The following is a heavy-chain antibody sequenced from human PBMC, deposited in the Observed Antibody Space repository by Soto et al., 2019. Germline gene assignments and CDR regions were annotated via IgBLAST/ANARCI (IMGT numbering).Heavy chain of an antibody. CDR2: ISSSSSYI. Sequence: GGSLRLSCAASGFTFSSYSMNWVRQAPGKGLEWVSSISSSSSYIYYADSVEGRFTISRDNAKNSLYLQMNSLRAEDTAVYYCARDGFGHNTYFDYWGQGTLVTVSS. CDR1: GFTFSSYS. V-gene: IGHV3-21*01. D-gene: IGHD3-16*01. CDR3: ARDGFGHNTYFDY. J-gene: IGHJ4*02.